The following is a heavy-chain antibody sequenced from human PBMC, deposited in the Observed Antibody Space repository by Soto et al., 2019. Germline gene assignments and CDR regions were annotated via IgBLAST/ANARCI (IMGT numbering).Heavy chain of an antibody. CDR2: ISSSSSTI. Sequence: EVQLVESGGGLVQPGGSLRLSCAASGFTFSSYSMNWVRQAPGKGLEWVSYISSSSSTIYYADSVKGRFTISRDNAKNSLYLHMNRLRDEDTAVYYCAKRGYRGLDYWGQGTLVTVSS. CDR1: GFTFSSYS. CDR3: AKRGYRGLDY. J-gene: IGHJ4*02. D-gene: IGHD5-18*01. V-gene: IGHV3-48*02.